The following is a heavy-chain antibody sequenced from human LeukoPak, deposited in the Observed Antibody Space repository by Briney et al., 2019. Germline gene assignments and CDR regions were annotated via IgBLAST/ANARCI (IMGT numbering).Heavy chain of an antibody. Sequence: ASVKVSCKASGYTFTSYGISWVRQAPGQGLEWMGWMNPNSGNTGYAQKFQGRVTITRNTSISTAYMELSSLRSEDTAVYYCARTVGYYYDSSGYPTYYYYYYMDVWGKGTTVTVSS. CDR1: GYTFTSYG. J-gene: IGHJ6*03. V-gene: IGHV1-8*03. D-gene: IGHD3-22*01. CDR3: ARTVGYYYDSSGYPTYYYYYYMDV. CDR2: MNPNSGNT.